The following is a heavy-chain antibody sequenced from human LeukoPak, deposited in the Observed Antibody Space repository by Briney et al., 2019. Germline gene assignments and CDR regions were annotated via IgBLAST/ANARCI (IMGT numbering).Heavy chain of an antibody. J-gene: IGHJ4*02. D-gene: IGHD1-26*01. V-gene: IGHV4-39*01. CDR3: ARHGSIVGATDFDY. CDR2: IYYSGSI. Sequence: SETLSLTCTVSGGSISSSSYCWGWIGQPPGKGLEWVGSIYYSGSIYDNPSLKSRVTISVYTSKTQFSLKLSSVPAADTAVYYCARHGSIVGATDFDYWGQGTLVTVSS. CDR1: GGSISSSSYC.